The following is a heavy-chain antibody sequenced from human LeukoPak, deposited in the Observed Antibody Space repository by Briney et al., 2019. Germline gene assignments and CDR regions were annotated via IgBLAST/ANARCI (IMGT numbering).Heavy chain of an antibody. CDR2: ISSSGNSI. D-gene: IGHD3-22*01. V-gene: IGHV3-48*03. Sequence: PGGSLRLSCAASGFTFSSYEMNWVRQAPGKGLEWVSYISSSGNSIYYADSVKGRFTISRDNAKNSLYLQMNSLRAEDTAVYYCARDDYYDSSGYYGFDYWGQGTLVTVSS. J-gene: IGHJ4*02. CDR3: ARDDYYDSSGYYGFDY. CDR1: GFTFSSYE.